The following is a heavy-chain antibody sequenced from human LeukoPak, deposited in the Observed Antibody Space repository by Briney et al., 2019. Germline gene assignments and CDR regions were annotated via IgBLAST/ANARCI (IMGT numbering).Heavy chain of an antibody. V-gene: IGHV1-2*02. CDR1: GYTLSGYQ. J-gene: IGHJ6*03. Sequence: ASVKVSCKASGYTLSGYQLHWVRQAPGQGLEWMGWIRPNSGGTHYAQKFQGRVTMTRDTSINTVYMELRRLRSDDTAVYYCARERSPEDYMDVWGKGTTATVSS. CDR3: ARERSPEDYMDV. CDR2: IRPNSGGT.